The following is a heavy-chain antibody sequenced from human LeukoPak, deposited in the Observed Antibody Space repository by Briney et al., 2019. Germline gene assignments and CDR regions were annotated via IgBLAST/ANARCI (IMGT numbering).Heavy chain of an antibody. D-gene: IGHD1-20*01. J-gene: IGHJ6*02. CDR3: ATQAMSITGSEDYYYYYGMDV. CDR1: GGSISSSSYY. Sequence: SETLSLTCTVSGGSISSSSYYWGWIRQPPGKGLEWIGIIYYSGSTYYNPSLKSRVTISVDTSKNQFSLKLSSVTAADTAVYYCATQAMSITGSEDYYYYYGMDVWGQGTTVTVSS. CDR2: IYYSGST. V-gene: IGHV4-39*07.